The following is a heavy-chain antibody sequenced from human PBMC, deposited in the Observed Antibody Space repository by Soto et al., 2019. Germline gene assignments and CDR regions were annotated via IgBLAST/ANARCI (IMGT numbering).Heavy chain of an antibody. CDR3: ARQSCSSTSCYSWVSWFDP. V-gene: IGHV4-59*08. Sequence: QVQLQESGPGLVKPSETLSLTCTFSGGSISIYYWRWIRQPPGKGLEWMGYIYYSGSTKYNPSLNGLVTISVDTYKTQLPLKLSSVTADATAVYYCARQSCSSTSCYSWVSWFDPWGKGTMVNVSS. CDR1: GGSISIYY. D-gene: IGHD2-2*01. J-gene: IGHJ5*02. CDR2: IYYSGST.